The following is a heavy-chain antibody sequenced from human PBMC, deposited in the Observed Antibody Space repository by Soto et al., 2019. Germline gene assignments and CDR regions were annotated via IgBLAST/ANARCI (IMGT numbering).Heavy chain of an antibody. CDR2: IDIGGNT. CDR1: GFTFSSYD. D-gene: IGHD1-1*01. J-gene: IGHJ3*02. CDR3: AREGERGSGDSVDALDI. V-gene: IGHV3-13*01. Sequence: PGGSLRLSCAASGFTFSSYDMHWVRQATGKGLEWVSAIDIGGNTFYPGSVQGRFTISRENGKNSLYLQMNNLRAGDTAVDYCAREGERGSGDSVDALDIWGPGTLVTVSS.